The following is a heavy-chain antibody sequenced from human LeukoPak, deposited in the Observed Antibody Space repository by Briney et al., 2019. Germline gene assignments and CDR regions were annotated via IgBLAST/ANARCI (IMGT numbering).Heavy chain of an antibody. Sequence: PGESLKISCKAFGYSFTTYWIAWVRQMPGKGLEWMGIIYPGDSDTRYSPSFQGQVTISGDKSISTAYLQWSGLKASDTAIYYCARKRDSSRDAGSWYFDLWGRGTLVTVPS. V-gene: IGHV5-51*01. CDR1: GYSFTTYW. CDR3: ARKRDSSRDAGSWYFDL. D-gene: IGHD3-22*01. CDR2: IYPGDSDT. J-gene: IGHJ2*01.